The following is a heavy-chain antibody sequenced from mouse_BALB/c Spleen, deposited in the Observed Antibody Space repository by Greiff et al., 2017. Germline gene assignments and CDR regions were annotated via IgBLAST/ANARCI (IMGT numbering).Heavy chain of an antibody. Sequence: EVQLQQSGPSLVKPSQTLSLTCSVTGDSITSCYWNWIRKFPGNKLEYMGYISYSGSTYYNPSLKSRISITRDTSKNQYYLQLNSVTTEDTATYYCARGGNYALYAMDYWGQGTSVTVSS. CDR1: GDSITSCY. J-gene: IGHJ4*01. V-gene: IGHV3-8*02. CDR2: ISYSGST. CDR3: ARGGNYALYAMDY. D-gene: IGHD2-1*01.